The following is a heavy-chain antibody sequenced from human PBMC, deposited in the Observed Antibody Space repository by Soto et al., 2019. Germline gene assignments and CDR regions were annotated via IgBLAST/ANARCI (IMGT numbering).Heavy chain of an antibody. Sequence: EVQLVQSGAEVKKPGESLKISCKGSGYSFTNYWIAWVRQMPGKGLEWLGIIYPGDSATRYSPSFQGQVTISADKSISTAYLQGSSLKASDTAMYYCARGSSGYSYGRAFDIWGQGTMVTVSS. CDR3: ARGSSGYSYGRAFDI. D-gene: IGHD5-18*01. V-gene: IGHV5-51*01. J-gene: IGHJ3*02. CDR2: IYPGDSAT. CDR1: GYSFTNYW.